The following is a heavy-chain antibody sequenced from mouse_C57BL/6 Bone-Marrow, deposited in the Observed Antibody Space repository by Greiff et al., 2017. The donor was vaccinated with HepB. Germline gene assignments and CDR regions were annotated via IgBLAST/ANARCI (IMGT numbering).Heavy chain of an antibody. V-gene: IGHV1-61*01. CDR1: GYTFTSYW. J-gene: IGHJ1*03. CDR3: ARKRDYYGSSYWYFDV. CDR2: IYPSDSET. Sequence: QVQLQQPGAELARPGSSVKLSCKASGYTFTSYWMDWVKQRPGQGLEWIGNIYPSDSETHYNQKFKDKATLTVDKSSSTAYMQLSSLTSEDSAVYYCARKRDYYGSSYWYFDVWGTGTTVTVSS. D-gene: IGHD1-1*01.